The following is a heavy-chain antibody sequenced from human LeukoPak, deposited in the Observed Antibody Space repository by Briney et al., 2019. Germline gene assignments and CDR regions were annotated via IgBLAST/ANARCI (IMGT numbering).Heavy chain of an antibody. CDR2: IYSGGSI. CDR3: ARDKGTSYLSSFDY. V-gene: IGHV3-66*01. CDR1: GFNVSSNY. J-gene: IGHJ4*02. Sequence: GGSLRLSCAASGFNVSSNYMTWVRQAPGKGLEWVSVIYSGGSIYYADSVKGRFIISRDNSKNTLYLQMNSLRAADTAVYYCARDKGTSYLSSFDYWGQGTLVTVSS. D-gene: IGHD6-6*01.